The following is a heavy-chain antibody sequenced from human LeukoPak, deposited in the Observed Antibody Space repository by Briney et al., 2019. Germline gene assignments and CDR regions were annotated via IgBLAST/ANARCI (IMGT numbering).Heavy chain of an antibody. CDR1: GDSINTKSYY. V-gene: IGHV4-39*01. CDR2: IYYSGNT. CDR3: ARHSYGTFDY. D-gene: IGHD5-18*01. Sequence: SETLSLTCTVSGDSINTKSYYWGWIREPPGKGLEWIGSIYYSGNTYYNPSLKSRVTLSIDTSKNQFSLRLSSVTAADTAVYYCARHSYGTFDYWGQGTLVTVSS. J-gene: IGHJ4*02.